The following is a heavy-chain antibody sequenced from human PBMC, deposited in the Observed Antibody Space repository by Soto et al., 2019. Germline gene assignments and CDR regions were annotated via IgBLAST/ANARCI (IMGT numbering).Heavy chain of an antibody. Sequence: QVQLVQSGAEVKKPGSSVKVSCKASGGTFSSYAISWVRQAPGQGLEWMGGIIPIFGTANYAQKFQGRVTITADESTSTAYMELISLRSEDTAVYYCARDSCSGGSCYEEGAFDIWGQGTMVTVSS. CDR3: ARDSCSGGSCYEEGAFDI. CDR1: GGTFSSYA. V-gene: IGHV1-69*01. D-gene: IGHD2-15*01. J-gene: IGHJ3*02. CDR2: IIPIFGTA.